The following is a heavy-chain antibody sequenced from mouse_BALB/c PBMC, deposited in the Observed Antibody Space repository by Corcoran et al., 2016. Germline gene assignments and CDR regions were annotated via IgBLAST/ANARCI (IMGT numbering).Heavy chain of an antibody. V-gene: IGHV1S136*01. CDR1: GYTFTSYV. Sequence: EVQLQQSGPELVKPGASVKMSCKASGYTFTSYVMHWVKLKPGQGLEWIGYINPYNDGTKYNEKFKGKATLTSDQSSSTAYMELSSLTSEDSAVYYCAREGFHYAMDYWGQGSSVTVSS. CDR2: INPYNDGT. J-gene: IGHJ4*01. CDR3: AREGFHYAMDY.